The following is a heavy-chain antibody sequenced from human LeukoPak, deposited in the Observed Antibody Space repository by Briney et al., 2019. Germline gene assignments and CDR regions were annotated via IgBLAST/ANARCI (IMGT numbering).Heavy chain of an antibody. D-gene: IGHD1-26*01. J-gene: IGHJ4*02. V-gene: IGHV5-10-1*01. CDR2: IDPSDSYT. CDR1: GYSFTSYW. Sequence: GASLKISCKGSGYSFTSYWISWVRQMPGKGLEWMGRIDPSDSYTNYSPSFQGHVTISADKSISTAYLQWSSLKASDTAMYYCARLVGATSYFDYWGQGTLVTVSS. CDR3: ARLVGATSYFDY.